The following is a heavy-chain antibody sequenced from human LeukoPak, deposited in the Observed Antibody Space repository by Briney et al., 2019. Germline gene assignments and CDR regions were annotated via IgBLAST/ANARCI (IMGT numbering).Heavy chain of an antibody. CDR3: ARRGDGYTKPVFDY. D-gene: IGHD5-24*01. Sequence: GGSLRLSCAASGFTVTYNYMSWVRQAPGKGLEWVSVIYNAGNGGYTYYADSVKGRFTISRDNSKNTLYLQMNSLRAEDAAVYYCARRGDGYTKPVFDYWGQGTLVTVSS. V-gene: IGHV3-66*04. CDR1: GFTVTYNY. CDR2: IYNAGNGGYT. J-gene: IGHJ4*02.